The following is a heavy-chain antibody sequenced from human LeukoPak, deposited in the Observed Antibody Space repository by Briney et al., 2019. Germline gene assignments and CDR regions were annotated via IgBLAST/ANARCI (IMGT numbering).Heavy chain of an antibody. V-gene: IGHV4-59*11. CDR3: ARVGDYYDSSGYYHAVVFFDY. CDR1: GGSISSHY. Sequence: SETLSLTCTVSGGSISSHYWSWIRPPPGKGLEWIGYIYYSGSTNYNPSLKSRVTISVDTSKNQFSLKLSSVTAADTAVYYCARVGDYYDSSGYYHAVVFFDYWGQGTLVTVSS. J-gene: IGHJ4*02. D-gene: IGHD3-22*01. CDR2: IYYSGST.